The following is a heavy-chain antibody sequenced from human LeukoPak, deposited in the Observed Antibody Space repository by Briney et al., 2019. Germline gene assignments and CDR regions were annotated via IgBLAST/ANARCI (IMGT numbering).Heavy chain of an antibody. V-gene: IGHV3-23*01. D-gene: IGHD3-16*01. CDR2: ISGSGSST. CDR1: GFTFRSYA. CDR3: ARVGGDYFDY. Sequence: GGSLRLSCAASGFTFRSYAMNWVRQAPGKGLEWVSVISGSGSSTYYADSVKGRFTISRDNSKNTLYLQMGSLRAEDMAVYYCARVGGDYFDYWGQGTLVTVSS. J-gene: IGHJ4*02.